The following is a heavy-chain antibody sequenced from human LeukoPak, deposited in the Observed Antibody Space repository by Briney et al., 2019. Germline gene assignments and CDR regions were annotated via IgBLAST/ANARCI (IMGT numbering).Heavy chain of an antibody. D-gene: IGHD3-9*01. CDR1: GFTFTNYT. J-gene: IGHJ4*02. Sequence: PGGSLRLSCEASGFTFTNYTMSWVRQIPGKGLEWFSGISGSGGSTYHADSVKGRFTISRDNSKNTLYLQMKSLRAEDTAIYYCATAPIRYFAPNFDYWGQGTLVTVSS. V-gene: IGHV3-23*01. CDR3: ATAPIRYFAPNFDY. CDR2: ISGSGGST.